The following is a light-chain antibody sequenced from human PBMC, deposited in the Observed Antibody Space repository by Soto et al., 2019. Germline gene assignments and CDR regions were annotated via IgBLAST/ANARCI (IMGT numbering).Light chain of an antibody. Sequence: DIQMTQSPSTVSAYVGDSVTITCRASQSITTWLAWYQQRPGKAPKLLIYDVSSLQSGVPSRFSGSGSGTEFTLTISRLQPDDFATYFCQQYDGSSTFGQGTKVDIK. V-gene: IGKV1-5*01. J-gene: IGKJ1*01. CDR3: QQYDGSST. CDR1: QSITTW. CDR2: DVS.